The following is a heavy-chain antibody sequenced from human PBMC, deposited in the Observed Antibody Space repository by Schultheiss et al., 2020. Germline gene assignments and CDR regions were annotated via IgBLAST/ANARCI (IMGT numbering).Heavy chain of an antibody. CDR2: ISGGARGT. CDR1: GFTFSDYY. Sequence: GGSLRLSCAASGFTFSDYYMSWIRQAPGKGLEWVSAISGGARGTYYADSVKGRFTISRDNSKNTLYLQMNSLRAEDTAVNYCAREPEPDYYDSSNKPYYFDYWGQGTLVTVSS. CDR3: AREPEPDYYDSSNKPYYFDY. D-gene: IGHD3-22*01. J-gene: IGHJ4*02. V-gene: IGHV3-23*01.